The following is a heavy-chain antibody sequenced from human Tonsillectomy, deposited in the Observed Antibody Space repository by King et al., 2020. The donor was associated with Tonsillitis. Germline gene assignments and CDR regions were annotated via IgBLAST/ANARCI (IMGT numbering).Heavy chain of an antibody. Sequence: QLQESGPGLVKPSETLSLTCAVSGNSIRSGYYWGWIRQPPGKGLGWLGSIYNSGRTYYNPSLKSRVTISVDTSKNQFSLKLRSVTATDTAVYYCAQSGLYSGYDLGKYYFDYWGQGTLVTVSS. D-gene: IGHD5-12*01. CDR2: IYNSGRT. CDR1: GNSIRSGYY. J-gene: IGHJ4*02. V-gene: IGHV4-38-2*01. CDR3: AQSGLYSGYDLGKYYFDY.